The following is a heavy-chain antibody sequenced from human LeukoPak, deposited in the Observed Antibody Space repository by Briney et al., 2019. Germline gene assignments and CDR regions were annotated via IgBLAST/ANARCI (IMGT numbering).Heavy chain of an antibody. CDR1: GGTFSSYA. D-gene: IGHD3-9*01. CDR2: IIPIFGTA. Sequence: ASVKVSCKASGGTFSSYAISWVRQAPGQGLEWMGGIIPIFGTANYAQKFQGRVTITADESTSTAYMELSSLRSEDTAVYYCARDHYDILTAYRNWFDPWGQGTLVTVSS. V-gene: IGHV1-69*13. CDR3: ARDHYDILTAYRNWFDP. J-gene: IGHJ5*02.